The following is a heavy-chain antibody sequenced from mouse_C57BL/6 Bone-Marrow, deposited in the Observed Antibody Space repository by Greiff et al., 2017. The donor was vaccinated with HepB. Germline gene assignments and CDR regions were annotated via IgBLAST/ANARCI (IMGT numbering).Heavy chain of an antibody. CDR1: GFTFSDYG. J-gene: IGHJ3*01. V-gene: IGHV5-17*01. CDR2: ISSGSSTI. Sequence: EVKLMESGGGLVKPGGSLKLSCAASGFTFSDYGMHWVRQAPEKGLEWVAYISSGSSTIYYADTVKGRFTISRDNAKNTLFLQMTSLRSEDTAMYYCARGPSFAYWGQGTLVTVSA. D-gene: IGHD3-3*01. CDR3: ARGPSFAY.